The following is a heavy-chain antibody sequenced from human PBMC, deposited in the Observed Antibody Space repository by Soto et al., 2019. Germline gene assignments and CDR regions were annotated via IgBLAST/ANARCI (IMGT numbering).Heavy chain of an antibody. V-gene: IGHV1-18*01. CDR1: GYTFINYH. D-gene: IGHD5-12*01. CDR3: AKSPRGEMATD. Sequence: QVQLVQSGGEVKKPGASVTVPCKASGYTFINYHITWVRQAPGQGLEWMAWINTYNGMTDYAQRFQGRVTMTRDTSTSTAYMALRNLGSDDTAVYFCAKSPRGEMATDWGQGTLVTVSS. J-gene: IGHJ4*02. CDR2: INTYNGMT.